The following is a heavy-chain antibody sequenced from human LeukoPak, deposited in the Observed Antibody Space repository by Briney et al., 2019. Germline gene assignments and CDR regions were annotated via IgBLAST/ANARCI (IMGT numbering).Heavy chain of an antibody. V-gene: IGHV1-2*02. CDR3: AKLGATVGYSPIDY. J-gene: IGHJ4*02. Sequence: ASVKVSCKASGYTFTGYYMHWVRQAPGQGLEWMGWINPNSGGTNYAQKFQGRVTMTRDTSISTAYMELSRLRSDDTAVYYCAKLGATVGYSPIDYWGQGTLVTVSS. CDR1: GYTFTGYY. D-gene: IGHD1-26*01. CDR2: INPNSGGT.